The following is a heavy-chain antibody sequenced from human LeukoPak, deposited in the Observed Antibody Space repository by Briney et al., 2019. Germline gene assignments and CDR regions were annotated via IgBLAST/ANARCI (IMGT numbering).Heavy chain of an antibody. J-gene: IGHJ5*02. D-gene: IGHD3-10*01. CDR3: ARVSGRITMVRGVIRCWFDP. V-gene: IGHV1-2*02. CDR1: GYTFTGYY. CDR2: INPNSGGT. Sequence: GASVKVSCKASGYTFTGYYMHWVRQAPGRGLEWMGWINPNSGGTNYAQKFQGRVTMTRDTSISTAYMELSRLRSDDTAVYYCARVSGRITMVRGVIRCWFDPWGQGTLVTVSS.